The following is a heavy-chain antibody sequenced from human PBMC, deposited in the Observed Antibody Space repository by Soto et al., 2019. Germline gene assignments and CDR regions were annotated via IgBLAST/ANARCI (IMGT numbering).Heavy chain of an antibody. J-gene: IGHJ4*02. D-gene: IGHD3-9*01. CDR3: ARAEKEMGYFDWLSYTSYDY. CDR2: IYYSGST. CDR1: GGSISSYY. Sequence: KPSETLSLTCTVSGGSISSYYWSWIRQPPGKGLEWIGYIYYSGSTNYNPSLKSRVTISVDTSKNQFSLKLSSVTAADTAVYYCARAEKEMGYFDWLSYTSYDYWGQGTLVTVSS. V-gene: IGHV4-59*08.